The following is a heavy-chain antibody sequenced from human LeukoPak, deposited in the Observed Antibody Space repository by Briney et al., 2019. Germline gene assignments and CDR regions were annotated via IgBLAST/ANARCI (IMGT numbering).Heavy chain of an antibody. CDR2: IYSGGST. CDR3: ASSDSSGLGDYFDY. CDR1: GFTLSSNY. Sequence: GGSLRLSCAASGFTLSSNYMSWVRQAPGKGLEWGSVIYSGGSTYYADSVKGRFTISRDNSKNTLYLQMNSLRAEDTAVYYCASSDSSGLGDYFDYWGQGTLVTVSS. D-gene: IGHD3-22*01. V-gene: IGHV3-53*01. J-gene: IGHJ4*02.